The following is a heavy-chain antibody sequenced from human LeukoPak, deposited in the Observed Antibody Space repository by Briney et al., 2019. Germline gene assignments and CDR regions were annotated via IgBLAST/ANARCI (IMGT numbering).Heavy chain of an antibody. D-gene: IGHD3-3*01. V-gene: IGHV5-10-1*01. CDR3: AKDPGFWSGYKDY. CDR1: GYSFTTYW. J-gene: IGHJ4*02. Sequence: GESLKISCKGSGYSFTTYWISWVRQMPGKGLEWMGTIDPSDSDTNYSPSFQGHVTISVDKSISTAYLQWSSLRPEDTAVYYCAKDPGFWSGYKDYWGQGTLVTVSS. CDR2: IDPSDSDT.